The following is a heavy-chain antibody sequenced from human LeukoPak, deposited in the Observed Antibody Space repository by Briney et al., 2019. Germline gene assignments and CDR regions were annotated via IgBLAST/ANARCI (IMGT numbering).Heavy chain of an antibody. CDR1: GFTFSDYR. CDR3: ARVMYYYDSSGYYHYWYCDL. V-gene: IGHV3-74*01. D-gene: IGHD3-22*01. CDR2: TNSDGSST. J-gene: IGHJ2*01. Sequence: GGSLRLSCEASGFTFSDYRMHWVRQAPGKGLVWVSHTNSDGSSTSYADSVKGRFTISRDNAKNTLYLQMNSLRAEDTAVYYCARVMYYYDSSGYYHYWYCDLWGRGTLVTVSS.